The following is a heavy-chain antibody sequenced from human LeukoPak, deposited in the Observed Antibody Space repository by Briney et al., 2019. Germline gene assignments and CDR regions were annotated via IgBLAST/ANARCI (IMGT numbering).Heavy chain of an antibody. V-gene: IGHV3-53*01. Sequence: GGSLRLSCAASGFTFSSYWMSWVRQAPGKGLEWVSIIYSGGSTYYGDSVKGRFTISRDNSKNTLYLQMNSLRVEDTAVYYCARDYKTTVTTHDHYYMDVWGKGTTVTVS. CDR2: IYSGGST. CDR1: GFTFSSYW. CDR3: ARDYKTTVTTHDHYYMDV. J-gene: IGHJ6*03. D-gene: IGHD4-17*01.